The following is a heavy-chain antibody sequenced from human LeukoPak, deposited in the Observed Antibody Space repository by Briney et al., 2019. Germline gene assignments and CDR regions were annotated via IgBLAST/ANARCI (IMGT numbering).Heavy chain of an antibody. CDR1: GGSISSGDYY. V-gene: IGHV4-30-4*08. CDR2: IYYSGST. D-gene: IGHD3-3*01. J-gene: IGHJ5*02. Sequence: SETLSLTCTVSGGSISSGDYYWSWIRQPPGKGLEWIGYIYYSGSTYHNPSLKSRVTISVDTSKNQFSLKLSSVTAADTAVYYCARAWPVFGVAPRFDPWGQGTLVTVSS. CDR3: ARAWPVFGVAPRFDP.